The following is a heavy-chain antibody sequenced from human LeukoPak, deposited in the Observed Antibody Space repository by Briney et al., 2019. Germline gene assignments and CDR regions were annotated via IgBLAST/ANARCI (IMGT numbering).Heavy chain of an antibody. J-gene: IGHJ4*02. Sequence: SETLSLTCTVSGGSISSYYWSWIRQPPGKGREWIGYIHYSGSTNYNPSLKSRVTISVDTSKNQFSLKLSSVTAADTAVYYCARFVVVTANFDYWGQGTLVTVSS. CDR1: GGSISSYY. CDR2: IHYSGST. CDR3: ARFVVVTANFDY. V-gene: IGHV4-59*01. D-gene: IGHD2-21*02.